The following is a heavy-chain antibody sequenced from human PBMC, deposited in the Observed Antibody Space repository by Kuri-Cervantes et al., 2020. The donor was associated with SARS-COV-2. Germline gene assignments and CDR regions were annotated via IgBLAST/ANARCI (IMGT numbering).Heavy chain of an antibody. CDR3: ARVAAGYFDY. J-gene: IGHJ4*02. V-gene: IGHV4-59*12. CDR1: GGSISSYY. CDR2: IYYSGST. D-gene: IGHD6-25*01. Sequence: ESLKISCTVSGGSISSYYWSWIRQPPGKGLEWIGYIYYSGSTNYNPPLKSRVTISVDTSKNQFSLKLSSVTAADTAVYYCARVAAGYFDYWGQGTLVTVSS.